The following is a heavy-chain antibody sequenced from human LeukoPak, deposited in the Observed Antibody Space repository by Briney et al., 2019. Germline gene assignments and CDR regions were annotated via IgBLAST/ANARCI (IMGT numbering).Heavy chain of an antibody. J-gene: IGHJ4*02. CDR3: AGDTPPGGDYYFDY. V-gene: IGHV3-23*01. CDR2: ITGSGATT. Sequence: GGSLRLSCAASGFTFSTFGMSWVRRAPGKGPEWVSGITGSGATTYYADSVKGRFTISRHNSKNTLYLQMNSLRAEDTAVYYCAGDTPPGGDYYFDYWCQGTLVIVPS. D-gene: IGHD3-16*01. CDR1: GFTFSTFG.